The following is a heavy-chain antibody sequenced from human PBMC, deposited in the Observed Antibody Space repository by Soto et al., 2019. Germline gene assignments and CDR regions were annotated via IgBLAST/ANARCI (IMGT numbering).Heavy chain of an antibody. Sequence: ASVKVSCKVSGYTLTELSMHWVRQAPGKGLEWMGGFDPEDGETIYAQKFQGRVTMTEDTSTDTAYMELSSLRSEDTAVYYCATRVYCGGDCFTLAFQHWGQGTLVTVSS. D-gene: IGHD2-21*02. J-gene: IGHJ1*01. CDR3: ATRVYCGGDCFTLAFQH. CDR2: FDPEDGET. V-gene: IGHV1-24*01. CDR1: GYTLTELS.